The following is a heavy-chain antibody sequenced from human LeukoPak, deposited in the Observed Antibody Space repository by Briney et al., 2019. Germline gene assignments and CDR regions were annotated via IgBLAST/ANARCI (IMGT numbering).Heavy chain of an antibody. V-gene: IGHV4-4*07. CDR1: GGSISSYY. J-gene: IGHJ6*03. D-gene: IGHD3-10*01. CDR2: IYTSGST. Sequence: SETLSLTCTVSGGSISSYYWSWIRQPAGKGLEWIGRIYTSGSTNYNPSLKSRVTMSVDTSKNQFSLKLSSVTAADTAVYYCARHVSGRWFGDDYPYYADVWGKGTTVTISS. CDR3: ARHVSGRWFGDDYPYYADV.